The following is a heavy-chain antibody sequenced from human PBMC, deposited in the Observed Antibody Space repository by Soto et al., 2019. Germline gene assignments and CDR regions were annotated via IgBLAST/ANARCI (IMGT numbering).Heavy chain of an antibody. CDR1: GGSFSGYY. CDR2: INHSGST. D-gene: IGHD2-15*01. Sequence: QVQLQQWGAGLLKPSETLSLTCAVYGGSFSGYYWSWIRQPPGTGLEWIGEINHSGSTNYNPSLKSRVTISVDTSKQQFSLKLSSVTAADTAVYYCARGRWGKYCSGGSCYRAGKNYFDYWGQGTLVTVAS. CDR3: ARGRWGKYCSGGSCYRAGKNYFDY. V-gene: IGHV4-34*01. J-gene: IGHJ4*02.